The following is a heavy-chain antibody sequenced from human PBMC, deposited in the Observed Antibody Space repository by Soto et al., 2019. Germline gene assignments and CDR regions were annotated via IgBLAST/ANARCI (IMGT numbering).Heavy chain of an antibody. CDR2: IIPIFGTA. Sequence: SVKVSCKASGGTFSSYAISWVRQAPGQGLEWMGGIIPIFGTANYAQKFQGRVTITADESTSTAYMELSSLRSEDTAVYYCASNLRSSWYGDCFDYWGQGTLVTVSS. CDR3: ASNLRSSWYGDCFDY. V-gene: IGHV1-69*13. CDR1: GGTFSSYA. D-gene: IGHD6-13*01. J-gene: IGHJ4*02.